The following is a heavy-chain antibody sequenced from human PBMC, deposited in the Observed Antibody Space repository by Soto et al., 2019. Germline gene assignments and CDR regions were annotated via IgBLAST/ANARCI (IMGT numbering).Heavy chain of an antibody. D-gene: IGHD6-13*01. Sequence: SGPPLVNPTQTLTLTCTFSGFSLSTSGVGVGWIRQPPGKALEWLALIYWDDDKRYSPSLKSRLTITKDTSKNQVVLTMTNMDPVDTATYYCAHRHLGPIAAAGTFGAFDIWGQGTMVTVSS. CDR3: AHRHLGPIAAAGTFGAFDI. J-gene: IGHJ3*02. CDR1: GFSLSTSGVG. CDR2: IYWDDDK. V-gene: IGHV2-5*02.